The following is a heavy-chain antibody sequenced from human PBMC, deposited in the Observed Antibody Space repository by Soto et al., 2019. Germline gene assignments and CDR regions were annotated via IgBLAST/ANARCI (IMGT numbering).Heavy chain of an antibody. CDR2: IIPIFGTA. V-gene: IGHV1-69*12. D-gene: IGHD2-15*01. CDR3: ARDKTGYCSGGSCYSEYSFDY. J-gene: IGHJ4*02. CDR1: GGTFSSYA. Sequence: QVQLVQSGAEVKKPGSSVKVSCKASGGTFSSYAISWVRQAPGQGLEWMGGIIPIFGTANYAQKFQGRVTITADESTSTAYMELSSLRSEDTAVYYCARDKTGYCSGGSCYSEYSFDYWGQGTLVTVSS.